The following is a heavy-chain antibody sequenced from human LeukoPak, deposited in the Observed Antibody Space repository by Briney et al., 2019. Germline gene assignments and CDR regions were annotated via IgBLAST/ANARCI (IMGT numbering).Heavy chain of an antibody. J-gene: IGHJ4*02. Sequence: HTGGSLRLSCAASGFTFDDYAMHWVRQAPGKGLEWVSGISWNSGSIGYADSVEGRFTISRDNAKNSLYLQMNGLTTEDTALYYCAKDMGALLYSTMVRGVTPDFDYWGQGTLVTVSS. CDR2: ISWNSGSI. CDR3: AKDMGALLYSTMVRGVTPDFDY. D-gene: IGHD3-10*01. V-gene: IGHV3-9*01. CDR1: GFTFDDYA.